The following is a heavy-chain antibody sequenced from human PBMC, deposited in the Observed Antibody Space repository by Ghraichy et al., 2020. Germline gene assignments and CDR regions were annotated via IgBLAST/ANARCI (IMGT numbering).Heavy chain of an antibody. J-gene: IGHJ6*02. D-gene: IGHD4-17*01. CDR2: MNPNSGNT. Sequence: ASVKVSCKASGYTFTSYDINWVRQATGQGLEWMGWMNPNSGNTGYAQKFQGRVTMTRNTSISTAYMELSSLRSEDTAVYYCAREPDRGSTVTTLDDYYYYGMDVWGQGTTVTVSS. CDR1: GYTFTSYD. V-gene: IGHV1-8*01. CDR3: AREPDRGSTVTTLDDYYYYGMDV.